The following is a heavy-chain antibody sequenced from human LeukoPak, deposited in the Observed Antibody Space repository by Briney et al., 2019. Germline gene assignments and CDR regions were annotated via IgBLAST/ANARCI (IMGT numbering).Heavy chain of an antibody. V-gene: IGHV3-21*01. CDR2: ISSSSSYI. D-gene: IGHD4-17*01. CDR1: GFTFSSYS. CDR3: ASDDYGAYPY. Sequence: GGSLRLSCAASGFTFSSYSMTWVRQAPGKGLEWVSSISSSSSYIYYADSVKGRFTISRDNAKNSLYLQMNSLRAEDTAVYYCASDDYGAYPYWGQGTLVTVSS. J-gene: IGHJ4*02.